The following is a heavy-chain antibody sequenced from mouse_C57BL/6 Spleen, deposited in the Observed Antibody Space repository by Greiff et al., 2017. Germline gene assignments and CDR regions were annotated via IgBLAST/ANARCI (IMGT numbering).Heavy chain of an antibody. J-gene: IGHJ1*03. V-gene: IGHV3-6*01. CDR1: GYSITSGYY. D-gene: IGHD2-1*01. Sequence: EVKLVESGPGLVKPSQSLSLTCSVTGYSITSGYYWNWIRQFPGNKLEWMGYISYDGSNNYNPSLKNRISITRDTSKNQFFLKLNSLTTDDTATYYCARWAYGNYWYFDVWGTGTTVTVSS. CDR2: ISYDGSN. CDR3: ARWAYGNYWYFDV.